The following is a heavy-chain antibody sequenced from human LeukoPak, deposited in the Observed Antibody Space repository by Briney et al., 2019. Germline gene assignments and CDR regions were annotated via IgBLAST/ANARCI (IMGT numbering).Heavy chain of an antibody. CDR3: ARLSQTPDYYGGGGYYFLGY. V-gene: IGHV1-8*01. D-gene: IGHD3-22*01. J-gene: IGHJ4*02. CDR2: MNPNTGNT. CDR1: RYTFTSYD. Sequence: ASVKVSCKASRYTFTSYDINWVRQAPGQGLEWMGWMNPNTGNTGYAQKFQGRVTITRDTSINTAYLELRSLRSDDTAIYYCARLSQTPDYYGGGGYYFLGYWGQGTLVTVSS.